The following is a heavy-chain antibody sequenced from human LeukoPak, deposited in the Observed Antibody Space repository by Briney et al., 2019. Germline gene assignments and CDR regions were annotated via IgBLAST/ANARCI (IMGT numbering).Heavy chain of an antibody. CDR3: AKVDVVTSNFDY. CDR2: IDNSGTTT. J-gene: IGHJ4*02. Sequence: GGSLRLSCAASGFTFSSYSMNWVRQAPGKGLEWVSAIDNSGTTTYYADSVKGRFTISRDNSKNTLYLQMNSLRAEDTAIYYCAKVDVVTSNFDYWGQGTLVTVSS. D-gene: IGHD2-21*02. V-gene: IGHV3-23*05. CDR1: GFTFSSYS.